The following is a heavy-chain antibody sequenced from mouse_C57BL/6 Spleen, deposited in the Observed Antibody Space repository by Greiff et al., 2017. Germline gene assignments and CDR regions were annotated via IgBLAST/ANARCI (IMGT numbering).Heavy chain of an antibody. J-gene: IGHJ4*01. V-gene: IGHV1-15*01. CDR2: IDPETGGT. CDR3: TRHYAMDY. Sequence: QVQLKQSGAELVRPGASVTLSCKASGYTFTDYEMHWVKQTPVHGLEWIGAIDPETGGTAYNQKFKGKAILTADKSSSTAYMELRSLTSEDSAVYYCTRHYAMDYWGQGTSVTVSS. CDR1: GYTFTDYE.